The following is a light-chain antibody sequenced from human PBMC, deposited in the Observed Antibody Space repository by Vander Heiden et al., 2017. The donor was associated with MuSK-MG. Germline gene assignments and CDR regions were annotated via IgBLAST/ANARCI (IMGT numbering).Light chain of an antibody. CDR1: SSNIGSNT. CDR3: AAGDDSLNGPV. CDR2: SNN. V-gene: IGLV1-44*01. J-gene: IGLJ2*01. Sequence: GQRVTISCSGSSSNIGSNTVNWYQQLPGTAPKLLIYSNNQRPSGVPDRFSGSKSGTSASLAISGLQSEDEADYYCAAGDDSLNGPVFGGGTKRTVL.